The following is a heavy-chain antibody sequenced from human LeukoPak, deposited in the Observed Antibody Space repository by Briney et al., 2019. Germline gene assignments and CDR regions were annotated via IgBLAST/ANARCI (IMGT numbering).Heavy chain of an antibody. V-gene: IGHV1-18*01. CDR2: ISGFNGNT. CDR1: GYAFTSYG. D-gene: IGHD3-22*01. CDR3: ARDGVIGSGYYYSYYGMDV. Sequence: ASVKVSCKASGYAFTSYGISWVRQAPGQGLQWMGWISGFNGNTNYAQKMQGRVTMTTDRSTSTAHMELRTLRSDDSAVYYCARDGVIGSGYYYSYYGMDVWGQGTTVTVSS. J-gene: IGHJ6*02.